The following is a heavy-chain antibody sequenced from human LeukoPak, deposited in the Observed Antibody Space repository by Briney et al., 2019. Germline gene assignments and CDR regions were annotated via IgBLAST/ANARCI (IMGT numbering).Heavy chain of an antibody. D-gene: IGHD6-19*01. CDR3: ARGVAVAARFDY. Sequence: PGGSLRLSCGASGFTVSSNYMSWVRQAPGKGLEWVSVIYSGGSTYYADSVKGRFTTSRDNSKDTLYLQMNSLRAEDTAVYYCARGVAVAARFDYWGQGTLVTVSS. CDR1: GFTVSSNY. V-gene: IGHV3-66*01. CDR2: IYSGGST. J-gene: IGHJ4*02.